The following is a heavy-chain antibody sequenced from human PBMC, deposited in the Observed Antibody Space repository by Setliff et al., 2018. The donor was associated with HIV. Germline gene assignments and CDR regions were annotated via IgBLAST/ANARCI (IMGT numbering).Heavy chain of an antibody. CDR1: GGSFSSYY. CDR2: FSPTGSP. Sequence: SETLSLTCAFYGGSFSSYYWNWIRQPPGKGLEWIGEFSPTGSPTYNPSLESRVTISVDTSKNQCSLKLRSLTAADTAVYYCARHIRGQQLNWFDPWGQGTLVTVSS. V-gene: IGHV4-34*01. CDR3: ARHIRGQQLNWFDP. J-gene: IGHJ5*02. D-gene: IGHD6-13*01.